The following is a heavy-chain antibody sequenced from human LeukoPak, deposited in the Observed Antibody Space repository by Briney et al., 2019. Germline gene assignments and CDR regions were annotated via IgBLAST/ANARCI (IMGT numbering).Heavy chain of an antibody. Sequence: GGSLRLSCAASGFTFSSYAMSWVRQAPGRGLEWVAVIWYDGGNKYYADSVKGRFTISRDNSKNTLYLEMNSLRAEDTAVYYCARGLTQIPRLATGLGHWGQGTLVTVSP. CDR2: IWYDGGNK. V-gene: IGHV3-33*08. CDR3: ARGLTQIPRLATGLGH. J-gene: IGHJ4*02. CDR1: GFTFSSYA. D-gene: IGHD2-21*02.